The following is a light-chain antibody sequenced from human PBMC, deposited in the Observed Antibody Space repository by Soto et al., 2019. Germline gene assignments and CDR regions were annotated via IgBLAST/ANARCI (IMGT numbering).Light chain of an antibody. J-gene: IGLJ1*01. CDR1: SSDIGSYDH. Sequence: QSVLTQPASVSGSPGQSITISCSGTSSDIGSYDHVAWYQQFPGKSPKLIIYAVSDRPSGVSDRFSGSKSGISASLTISGLQTEDEADYYCISYTGRQSYVFGTGTKVTVL. CDR3: ISYTGRQSYV. V-gene: IGLV2-14*03. CDR2: AVS.